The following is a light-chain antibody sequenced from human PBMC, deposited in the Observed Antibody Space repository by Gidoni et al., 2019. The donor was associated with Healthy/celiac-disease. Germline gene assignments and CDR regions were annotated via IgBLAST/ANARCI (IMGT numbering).Light chain of an antibody. V-gene: IGKV4-1*01. CDR1: QSVLYSSNNKNY. CDR3: QQYYSTPLT. Sequence: DIVMTQSPESLAVSLGERATINCKSSQSVLYSSNNKNYLAWYQQKPGQPPKLLIYWASTRESGVPDRFSVSGSGTDFTLTISSLQAEDVAVYYCQQYYSTPLTFGGGTKVEIK. J-gene: IGKJ4*01. CDR2: WAS.